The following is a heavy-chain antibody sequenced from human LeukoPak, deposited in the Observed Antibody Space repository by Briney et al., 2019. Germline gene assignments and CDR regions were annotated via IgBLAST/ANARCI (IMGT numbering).Heavy chain of an antibody. D-gene: IGHD4-17*01. V-gene: IGHV4-59*08. CDR2: IYYSGST. CDR1: GGSIGRDY. J-gene: IGHJ4*02. Sequence: KPSETLSLTCTVSGGSIGRDYWSWIRQPPGKGLEWIGYIYYSGSTNYNPSLKSRITISVDTSKNQFSLKLNSVTAADAAVYFCARRSAFTVSFDYWGQGTLVTVSS. CDR3: ARRSAFTVSFDY.